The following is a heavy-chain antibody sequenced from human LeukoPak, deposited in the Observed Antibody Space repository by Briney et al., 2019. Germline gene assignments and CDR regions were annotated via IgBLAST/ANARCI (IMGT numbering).Heavy chain of an antibody. CDR1: GDSISSYY. CDR2: IYYSGST. Sequence: SETLSLTCTVSGDSISSYYWSWIRQPPGKGLEWIGYIYYSGSTNYNPSLKSRVTISVDTSKNQFSLKLSSVTAADTAVYYCAVAVTTFRAFDIWGQGTMVTVSS. J-gene: IGHJ3*02. D-gene: IGHD4-17*01. V-gene: IGHV4-59*08. CDR3: AVAVTTFRAFDI.